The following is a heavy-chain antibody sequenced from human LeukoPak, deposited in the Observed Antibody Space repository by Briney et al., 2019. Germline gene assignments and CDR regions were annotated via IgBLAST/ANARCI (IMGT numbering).Heavy chain of an antibody. CDR3: ARIHDFWRNRFDP. CDR2: IIPILGIA. D-gene: IGHD3-3*01. V-gene: IGHV1-69*02. J-gene: IGHJ5*02. CDR1: GGTFSSYT. Sequence: SVKVSCKASGGTFSSYTISWVRQAPGQGLEWMGRIIPILGIANYAQKFRGRVTITADKSTSTAHMELSSLRSEDTAVYYCARIHDFWRNRFDPWGQGTLVTVSS.